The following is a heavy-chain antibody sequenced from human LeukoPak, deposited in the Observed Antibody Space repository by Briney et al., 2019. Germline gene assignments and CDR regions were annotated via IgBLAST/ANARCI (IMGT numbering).Heavy chain of an antibody. CDR2: INPNSGGT. CDR3: ARDHWQQLVEDYFEY. CDR1: GYTFTGYY. D-gene: IGHD6-13*01. V-gene: IGHV1-2*02. Sequence: ASVKVSCKASGYTFTGYYMHWVRQAPGQGLEWMGWINPNSGGTNYAQKFQGRVTMTRDTSISTAYMELSRLRSDDTAVYYCARDHWQQLVEDYFEYWGQGTLVTVSS. J-gene: IGHJ4*02.